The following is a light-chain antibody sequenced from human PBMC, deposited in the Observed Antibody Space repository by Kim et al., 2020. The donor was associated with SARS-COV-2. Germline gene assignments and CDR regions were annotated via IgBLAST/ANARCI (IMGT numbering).Light chain of an antibody. V-gene: IGKV1-5*01. Sequence: SASVGDRVTITCRASQTISTLLAWYQQKPGKAPKLLIYQASILESGVPSRFSGSGSGTEFSLTISRLQPDDFATYYCQHYNSYPYTFGQGTKLEI. CDR3: QHYNSYPYT. CDR1: QTISTL. J-gene: IGKJ2*01. CDR2: QAS.